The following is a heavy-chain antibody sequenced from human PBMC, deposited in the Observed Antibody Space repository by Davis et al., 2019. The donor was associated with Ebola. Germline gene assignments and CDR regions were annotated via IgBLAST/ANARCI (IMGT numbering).Heavy chain of an antibody. Sequence: GESLKISCSASGFTFSSYAMHWVRQAPGKGLEYVSAISSNGGSTYYADSVKGRFTISRDNSKNTLYLQMSSLRAEDTAVYYCVKVGGIEEYSTLYYYYGMDVWGQGTTVTVSS. CDR1: GFTFSSYA. CDR3: VKVGGIEEYSTLYYYYGMDV. V-gene: IGHV3-64D*06. J-gene: IGHJ6*02. D-gene: IGHD4-11*01. CDR2: ISSNGGST.